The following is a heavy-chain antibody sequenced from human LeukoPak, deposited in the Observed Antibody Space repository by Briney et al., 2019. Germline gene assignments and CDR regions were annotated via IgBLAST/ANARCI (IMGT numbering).Heavy chain of an antibody. J-gene: IGHJ6*03. V-gene: IGHV1-2*02. CDR3: ARRRWFGEAPPYYYYMDV. D-gene: IGHD3-10*01. CDR1: GYTLTELS. Sequence: GASVKVSCKVSGYTLTELSMHWVRQAPGQGLEWMGWINPNSGGTNYAQKFQGRVTMTRDTSISTAYMELSRLRSDDTAVYYCARRRWFGEAPPYYYYMDVWGKGTTVTISS. CDR2: INPNSGGT.